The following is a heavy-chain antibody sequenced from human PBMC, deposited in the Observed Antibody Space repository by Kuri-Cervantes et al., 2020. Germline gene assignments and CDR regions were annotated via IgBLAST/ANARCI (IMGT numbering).Heavy chain of an antibody. Sequence: SETLSLTCTVSGGSMRSYYWSWIRQSPGKGLEWIGYIFYSGSTNYNPSLKSRVTISVDTSKNQFSLKLSSVTAADTAVYYCARRDFWSGYSDWFDPWGQGTLVTVSS. V-gene: IGHV4-59*08. CDR3: ARRDFWSGYSDWFDP. CDR2: IFYSGST. CDR1: GGSMRSYY. J-gene: IGHJ5*02. D-gene: IGHD3-3*01.